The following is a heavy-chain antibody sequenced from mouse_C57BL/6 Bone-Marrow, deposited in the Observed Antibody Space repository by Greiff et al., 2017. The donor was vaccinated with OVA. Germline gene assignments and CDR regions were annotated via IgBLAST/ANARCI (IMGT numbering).Heavy chain of an antibody. Sequence: EVQLVESGGDLVKPGGSLKLSCAASGFTFSSYGMSWVRQTPDKRLEWVATISSGGSYTSYPDSVKGRFTISRDNAKNTLYLQMSSLKSEDTAMYYCARPDYYGSYWGQGTLVTVSA. CDR3: ARPDYYGSY. D-gene: IGHD1-1*01. V-gene: IGHV5-6*01. CDR1: GFTFSSYG. CDR2: ISSGGSYT. J-gene: IGHJ3*01.